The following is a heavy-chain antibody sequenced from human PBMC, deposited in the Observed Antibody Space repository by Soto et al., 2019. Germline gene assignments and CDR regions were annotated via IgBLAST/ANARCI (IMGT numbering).Heavy chain of an antibody. CDR2: INHSGST. CDR3: ARGIVATIATWSDY. V-gene: IGHV4-34*01. Sequence: SETLSLTCAVYGGSFSGYYWSWIRQPPGKGLEWIGEINHSGSTNYNPSLKSRVTISVDTSKNQFSLKLSSVTAADTAVYYCARGIVATIATWSDYWGQGTLVTVSS. D-gene: IGHD5-12*01. J-gene: IGHJ4*02. CDR1: GGSFSGYY.